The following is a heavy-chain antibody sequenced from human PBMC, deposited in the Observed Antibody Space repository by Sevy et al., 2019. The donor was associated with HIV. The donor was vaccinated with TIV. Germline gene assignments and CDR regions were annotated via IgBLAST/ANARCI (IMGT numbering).Heavy chain of an antibody. CDR3: ARDLWYYYILTGYYPTPYYYYYYGMDV. D-gene: IGHD3-9*01. CDR2: ISAYNGNT. Sequence: ASVKVSCKASGYTFTSYGISWVRQAPGQGLEWMGWISAYNGNTNYAQKLQGRVTMTTDTSTSTAYMELRSLGSDDSAVYYCARDLWYYYILTGYYPTPYYYYYYGMDVWGQGTTVTVSS. CDR1: GYTFTSYG. V-gene: IGHV1-18*01. J-gene: IGHJ6*02.